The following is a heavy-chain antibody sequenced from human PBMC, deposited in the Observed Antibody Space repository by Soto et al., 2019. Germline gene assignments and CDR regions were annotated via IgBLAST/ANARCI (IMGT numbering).Heavy chain of an antibody. J-gene: IGHJ6*03. CDR3: ARDSFYGDYSAYYYMDV. V-gene: IGHV1-2*04. Sequence: QVQLVQSGAEVKKPGASVKVSCKASGYTFTGYYMHWVRQAPVQGLEWMGWINPNSGGTNYAQKVQGWVTMTRDTSISTAYMELRRLRSDDTAVYYCARDSFYGDYSAYYYMDVWGKGTTVTVFS. CDR2: INPNSGGT. D-gene: IGHD4-17*01. CDR1: GYTFTGYY.